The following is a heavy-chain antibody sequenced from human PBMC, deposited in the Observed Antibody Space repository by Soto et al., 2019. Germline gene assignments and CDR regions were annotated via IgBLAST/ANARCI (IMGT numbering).Heavy chain of an antibody. J-gene: IGHJ3*01. V-gene: IGHV3-53*01. CDR1: GFTVSTNY. D-gene: IGHD3-22*01. CDR3: AGESPGFYGMSFDL. CDR2: IFASGKT. Sequence: EVQLVESGGGLIQPGGSLRLSCTASGFTVSTNYMAWVRRAAGKGLEWVSVIFASGKTYYADAVKGRFTVSRDNSQNTLFLQMSSHTVEDTAVYYCAGESPGFYGMSFDLWGQGTVVTVSS.